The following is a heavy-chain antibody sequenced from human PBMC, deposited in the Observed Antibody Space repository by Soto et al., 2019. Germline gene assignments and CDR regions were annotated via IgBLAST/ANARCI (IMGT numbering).Heavy chain of an antibody. CDR2: ISYDGSNE. J-gene: IGHJ6*03. CDR1: GFIFSSYG. CDR3: APTIRKIAVAYYYSCMGV. V-gene: IGHV3-30*03. Sequence: QVQLVESGGGVVQPGRSLRVSCVASGFIFSSYGMHWVRQAPGQGLEWVAVISYDGSNEYYADSVKGRFSISRDNSKNTLYLQMTSLRAEDTAVDCGAPTIRKIAVAYYYSCMGVWGKGTTVTVSS. D-gene: IGHD6-19*01.